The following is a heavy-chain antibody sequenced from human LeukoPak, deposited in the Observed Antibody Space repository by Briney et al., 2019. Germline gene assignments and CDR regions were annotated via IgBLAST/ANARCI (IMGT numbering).Heavy chain of an antibody. CDR2: IYTSGST. CDR1: GGSISSGSYY. V-gene: IGHV4-61*02. Sequence: SQTLSLTCTVSGGSISSGSYYWSWIRQPAGKGLEWIGRIYTSGSTNYNPSLKSRVTISVDTSKNQFSLKLSSVTAADTAVYYCARGGLAYCGGDCYTNWFDPWGQGTLVTVSS. D-gene: IGHD2-21*02. J-gene: IGHJ5*02. CDR3: ARGGLAYCGGDCYTNWFDP.